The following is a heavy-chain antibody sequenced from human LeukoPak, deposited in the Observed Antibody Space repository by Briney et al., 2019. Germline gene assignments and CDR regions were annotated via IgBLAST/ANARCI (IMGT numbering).Heavy chain of an antibody. CDR1: GYTFTGYY. Sequence: GASVKVSCKASGYTFTGYYMHWVRQAPGQGLEWMGWINPNSGGTNYAQKFQGRVTMTRDTSTSTAYMELSRLRSDDTAVYYCARDMYDISGSYYFDYWGQGTLVTVSS. CDR2: INPNSGGT. J-gene: IGHJ4*02. CDR3: ARDMYDISGSYYFDY. D-gene: IGHD3-22*01. V-gene: IGHV1-2*02.